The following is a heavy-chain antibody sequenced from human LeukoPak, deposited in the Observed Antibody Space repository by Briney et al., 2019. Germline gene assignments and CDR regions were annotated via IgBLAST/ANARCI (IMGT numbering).Heavy chain of an antibody. CDR3: AKAKWIQLWFIDY. V-gene: IGHV3-23*01. J-gene: IGHJ4*02. CDR2: ISASGGST. CDR1: GFTFSSSA. Sequence: GGSLRLSCAASGFTFSSSAMSWVRQVPGKGLEWVSGISASGGSTNYADSVRGRFTISRDNSKNTLYVQMNSLRAEDTAVYYCAKAKWIQLWFIDYWGQGTLVTVSS. D-gene: IGHD5-18*01.